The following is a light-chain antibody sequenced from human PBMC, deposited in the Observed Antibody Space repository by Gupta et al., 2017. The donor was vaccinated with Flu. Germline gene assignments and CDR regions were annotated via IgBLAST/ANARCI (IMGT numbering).Light chain of an antibody. CDR3: VLHMGGAIWV. CDR2: STK. J-gene: IGLJ3*02. Sequence: TVVNQEPSLSVSPGGKATRTCGLTSGSVSSSYYPSWYQQTPGQAPRTLIYSTKIRSSGVPRRFSGSSLGTKAALTITVPPADDESDYYCVLHMGGAIWVFGGGTKLTVL. CDR1: SGSVSSSYY. V-gene: IGLV8-61*01.